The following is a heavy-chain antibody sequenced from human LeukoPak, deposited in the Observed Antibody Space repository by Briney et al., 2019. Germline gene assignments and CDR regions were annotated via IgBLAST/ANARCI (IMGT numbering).Heavy chain of an antibody. J-gene: IGHJ4*02. CDR1: GGSINSDY. V-gene: IGHV4-59*08. Sequence: PSETLSLTCTVSGGSINSDYWSWIRQPPGKGLEWMGYIYYSGSTNYNPSLKSRVTISVDTSKNQFSLRVSSVTAADTAVYYCARHLNNCGDDCYIFDYWGQGTLVTVSS. CDR3: ARHLNNCGDDCYIFDY. D-gene: IGHD2-21*01. CDR2: IYYSGST.